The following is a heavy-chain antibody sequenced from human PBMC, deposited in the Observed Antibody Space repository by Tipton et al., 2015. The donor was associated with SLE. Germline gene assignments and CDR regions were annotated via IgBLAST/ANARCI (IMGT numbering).Heavy chain of an antibody. CDR3: AKDKGFRDYVGWYCDL. D-gene: IGHD4-17*01. CDR2: IWHDGSAE. Sequence: SLRLSCSASGFTFNSFDTHWVRQAPGKGLEWVALIWHDGSAEYYADSVKGRFTISRDNSRNTMYLQMNSLRPEDTAVYYCAKDKGFRDYVGWYCDLWGRGTLVTVSS. V-gene: IGHV3-30*02. J-gene: IGHJ2*01. CDR1: GFTFNSFD.